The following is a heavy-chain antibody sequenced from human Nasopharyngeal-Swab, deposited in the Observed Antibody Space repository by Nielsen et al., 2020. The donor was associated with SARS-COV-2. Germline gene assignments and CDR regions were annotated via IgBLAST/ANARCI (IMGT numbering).Heavy chain of an antibody. V-gene: IGHV3-23*01. CDR1: GFSFSSCY. CDR2: IRSRGDDT. D-gene: IGHD1-7*01. J-gene: IGHJ6*02. Sequence: GGCLRLSCAASGFSFSSCYMRWVRQAPGRGLEWVSSIRSRGDDTYSAASVKGRSTISRDNSKNTLYLQMNNLRAEDTAVYFCAKCRRNCLKEEMDVWGQGTTVTVSS. CDR3: AKCRRNCLKEEMDV.